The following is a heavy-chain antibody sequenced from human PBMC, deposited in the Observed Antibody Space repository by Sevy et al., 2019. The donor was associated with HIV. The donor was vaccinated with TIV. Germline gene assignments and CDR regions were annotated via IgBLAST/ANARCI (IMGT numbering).Heavy chain of an antibody. CDR3: ARRWRGDFTQTYDY. D-gene: IGHD2-21*02. CDR1: GGSISSNSYY. J-gene: IGHJ4*02. Sequence: SETLSLTCAVSGGSISSNSYYWDWIRQSPGKGPTWIGSVTHTKSTYYTSSLKSRVTISVDVSKNQFSLNLNSVTAADTAVYYCARRWRGDFTQTYDYWGQGTLVTVSS. V-gene: IGHV4-39*01. CDR2: VTHTKST.